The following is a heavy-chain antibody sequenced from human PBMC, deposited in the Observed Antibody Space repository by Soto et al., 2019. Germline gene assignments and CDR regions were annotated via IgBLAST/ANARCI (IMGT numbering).Heavy chain of an antibody. J-gene: IGHJ4*02. CDR2: IIPILGIA. CDR1: GRTFSSYT. CDR3: ASYCSSTSCYDGGY. V-gene: IGHV1-69*02. D-gene: IGHD2-2*01. Sequence: QVQLVQSGAEVKKPGSSVKVSCKASGRTFSSYTISWVRQAPGQGLEWMGRIIPILGIANYAQKFQGRVTITADKSTSTAYMELSSLRSEDTAVYYCASYCSSTSCYDGGYWGQGTLVTVSS.